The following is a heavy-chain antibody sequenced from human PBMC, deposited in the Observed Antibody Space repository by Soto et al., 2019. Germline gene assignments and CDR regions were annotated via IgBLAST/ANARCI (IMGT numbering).Heavy chain of an antibody. D-gene: IGHD6-13*01. CDR2: IYYSGGT. CDR1: GGSISSYY. J-gene: IGHJ4*02. Sequence: TSETLSLTCPFSGGSISSYYWIWIRQPPGKGLEWIGYIYYSGGTNYNPSLKSRVTISVDTSKNQFSLKLSSVTAADTAVYYCARGVIAAAGSDYWGQGTLVTVSS. CDR3: ARGVIAAAGSDY. V-gene: IGHV4-59*01.